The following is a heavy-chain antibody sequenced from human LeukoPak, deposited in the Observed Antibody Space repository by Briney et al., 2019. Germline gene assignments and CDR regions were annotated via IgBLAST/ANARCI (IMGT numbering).Heavy chain of an antibody. J-gene: IGHJ4*02. Sequence: GGSLRPSCAASGFTFSSYAMHWVRQAPGKGLEYVSAISSNGGSTYYANSAKGRFTISRDNSKNTLYLQMGSLRAEDMAVYYCARGLTTVTTPFDYWGQGTLVTVSS. CDR2: ISSNGGST. D-gene: IGHD4-11*01. V-gene: IGHV3-64*01. CDR3: ARGLTTVTTPFDY. CDR1: GFTFSSYA.